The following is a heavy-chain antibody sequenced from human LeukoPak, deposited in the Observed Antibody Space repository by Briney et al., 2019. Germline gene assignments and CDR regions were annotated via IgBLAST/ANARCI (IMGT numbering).Heavy chain of an antibody. D-gene: IGHD5-24*01. CDR1: GFTFSSYS. J-gene: IGHJ4*02. Sequence: GGSLRLSCAASGFTFSSYSMNWVRQAPGKGLEWVSSISSSSSYIYYADSVKGRFTISRDNAKNSLYLQMNRLRAEDTAVYYCARSKMATITADYWGQGTLVTVSS. CDR3: ARSKMATITADY. V-gene: IGHV3-21*01. CDR2: ISSSSSYI.